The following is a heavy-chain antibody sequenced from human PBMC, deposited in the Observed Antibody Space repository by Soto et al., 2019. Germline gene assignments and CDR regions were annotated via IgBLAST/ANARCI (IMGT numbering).Heavy chain of an antibody. V-gene: IGHV4-59*01. Sequence: PSETLSLTCTVSGGSISSYYWSWIRQPPGKGLEWIGYIYYSGSTNYNPSLKSRVTISVDTSKNQFSLKLSSVTAADTAVYYCARDPGIVGATNYYYGMDVWGQGTTVTVSS. CDR1: GGSISSYY. J-gene: IGHJ6*02. CDR3: ARDPGIVGATNYYYGMDV. D-gene: IGHD1-26*01. CDR2: IYYSGST.